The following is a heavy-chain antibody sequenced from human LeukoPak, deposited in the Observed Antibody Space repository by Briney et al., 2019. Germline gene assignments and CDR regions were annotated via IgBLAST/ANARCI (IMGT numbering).Heavy chain of an antibody. CDR1: GGSFSGYY. J-gene: IGHJ4*02. D-gene: IGHD6-13*01. Sequence: SETLSLTCAVYGGSFSGYYWSWIRQPPGKGLEWIGYIYYSGSTNYNPSLKSRVTISVDTSKNQFSLKLSSVTAADTAVYYCARVSGIAAAGRSFDYWGQGTLVTVSS. CDR3: ARVSGIAAAGRSFDY. V-gene: IGHV4-59*01. CDR2: IYYSGST.